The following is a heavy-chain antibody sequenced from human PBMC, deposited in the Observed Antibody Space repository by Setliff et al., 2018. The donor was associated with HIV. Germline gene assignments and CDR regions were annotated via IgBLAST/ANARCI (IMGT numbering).Heavy chain of an antibody. Sequence: ASVKVSCKASEYTFTDYFIHWVRQAPGQGLEWMGWISPYNGDTKVLQNFRGRVTMTRDTSINTAYLEFIGLRSDDTAVYYCARQLSNPLDFWGQGALVTVSS. CDR3: ARQLSNPLDF. D-gene: IGHD1-1*01. J-gene: IGHJ4*02. V-gene: IGHV1-2*02. CDR2: ISPYNGDT. CDR1: EYTFTDYF.